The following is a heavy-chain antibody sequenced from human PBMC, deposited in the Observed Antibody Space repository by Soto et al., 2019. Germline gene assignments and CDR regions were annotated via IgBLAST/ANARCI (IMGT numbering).Heavy chain of an antibody. D-gene: IGHD2-15*01. J-gene: IGHJ4*02. CDR1: GASLSSISYY. V-gene: IGHV4-39*01. Sequence: PSETLSLTCTVSGASLSSISYYWGWIRQPPGKGLEWVGSIFFTGNIYYNPSLKSRVTISVDTSRNQFSLMVKSVTAADTAVYYCASRQCSGGSCYKPGFHSWGPGAMVTV. CDR3: ASRQCSGGSCYKPGFHS. CDR2: IFFTGNI.